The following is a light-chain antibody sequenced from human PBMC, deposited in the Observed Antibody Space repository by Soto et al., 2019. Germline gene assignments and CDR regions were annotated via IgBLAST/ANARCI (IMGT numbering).Light chain of an antibody. Sequence: VLTQPPSVSAAPGQKVTISCSGNRSNIGNNFVSWYQQFPKTAPKLLIYDNNKRPSGIPDRFSGSKSGTSATLGITGLQTGDEAEYYCGTWDSSLTAGWVFGGGTKVTVL. V-gene: IGLV1-51*01. J-gene: IGLJ3*02. CDR1: RSNIGNNF. CDR3: GTWDSSLTAGWV. CDR2: DNN.